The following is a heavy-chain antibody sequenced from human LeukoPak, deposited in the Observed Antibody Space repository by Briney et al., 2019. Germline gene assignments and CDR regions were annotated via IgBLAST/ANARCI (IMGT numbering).Heavy chain of an antibody. J-gene: IGHJ5*02. Sequence: SETLSLTCTVYGGSISSYYWSWTRQPPGKGLEWIGYIYYSGSTNYNPSLTSRVTISVDTSKNQFSLKLSSVTAADTAVYYCARGGVLGWFDPWGQGTLVTVSS. CDR2: IYYSGST. V-gene: IGHV4-59*01. CDR3: ARGGVLGWFDP. D-gene: IGHD4/OR15-4a*01. CDR1: GGSISSYY.